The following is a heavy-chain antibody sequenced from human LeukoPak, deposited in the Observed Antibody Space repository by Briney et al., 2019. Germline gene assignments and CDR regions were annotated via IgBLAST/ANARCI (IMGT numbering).Heavy chain of an antibody. CDR3: ARDLRYCSDTTCSYYFDG. Sequence: GGSLRLSCAVAGFTVSTNYMSWVRQAPGKGPEWVANIKRDGSEKYYVDSVKGRFTISRDNAKSLLFLQMNSLSAGDTAVYYCARDLRYCSDTTCSYYFDGWGQGTLVTVSS. CDR1: GFTVSTNY. D-gene: IGHD2-2*01. V-gene: IGHV3-7*01. J-gene: IGHJ4*02. CDR2: IKRDGSEK.